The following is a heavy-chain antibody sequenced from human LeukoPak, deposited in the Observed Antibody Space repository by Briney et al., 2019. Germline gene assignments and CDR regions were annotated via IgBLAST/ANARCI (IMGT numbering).Heavy chain of an antibody. D-gene: IGHD3-10*01. CDR3: AKGSYGSGSYPDY. Sequence: GGSLRLSCAASGFTFDDYAMHWVRQAPGKGLEWVSGISWNSGSVGYADSVKGRFTISRDNAKNSLYLQMNSLRAEDMALYYCAKGSYGSGSYPDYWGQGTLVTVSS. V-gene: IGHV3-9*03. CDR2: ISWNSGSV. CDR1: GFTFDDYA. J-gene: IGHJ4*02.